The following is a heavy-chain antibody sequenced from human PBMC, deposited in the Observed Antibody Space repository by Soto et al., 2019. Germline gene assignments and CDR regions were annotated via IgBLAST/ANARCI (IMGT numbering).Heavy chain of an antibody. CDR3: FQVWFGY. D-gene: IGHD5-18*01. V-gene: IGHV3-64D*06. J-gene: IGHJ4*02. CDR2: ISSNGGGT. Sequence: PGGSLRLSCSASGFTFSNYAMHWVRQAPGKGLEYVSAISSNGGGTYYADSVKGRFTISRDNSRNTLFLQMTSLRVGDTAVYYCFQVWFGYWGQGNLVTVSS. CDR1: GFTFSNYA.